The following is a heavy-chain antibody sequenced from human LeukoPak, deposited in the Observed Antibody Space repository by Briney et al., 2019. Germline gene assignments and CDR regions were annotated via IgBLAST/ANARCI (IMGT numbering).Heavy chain of an antibody. CDR3: ARGIADYYDSSGYSD. CDR2: IIPIFGTA. D-gene: IGHD3-22*01. J-gene: IGHJ4*02. CDR1: GGTFSSYA. Sequence: SVKVSCKASGGTFSSYAISWVRQAPGQGLEWMGGIIPIFGTANYAQKFQGRVTITTDESTSTAYMELSSLRSEDTAVYYCARGIADYYDSSGYSDWGQGTLVTVSS. V-gene: IGHV1-69*05.